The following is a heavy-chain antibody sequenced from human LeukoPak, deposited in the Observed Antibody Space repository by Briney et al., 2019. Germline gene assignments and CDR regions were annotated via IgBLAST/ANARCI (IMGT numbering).Heavy chain of an antibody. CDR1: GGSFSGYY. D-gene: IGHD2-21*01. CDR3: AREWVVIGYFDY. Sequence: KPSETLSLTCAVYGGSFSGYYWSWIRQPPGKRLEWIGEINHSGSTNYNPSPKSRVTISVDTSKNQFSLKLSSVTAADTAVYYCAREWVVIGYFDYWGQGTLVTVSS. V-gene: IGHV4-34*01. CDR2: INHSGST. J-gene: IGHJ4*02.